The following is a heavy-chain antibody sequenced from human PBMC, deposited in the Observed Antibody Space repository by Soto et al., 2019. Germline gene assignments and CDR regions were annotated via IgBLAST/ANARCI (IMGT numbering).Heavy chain of an antibody. V-gene: IGHV4-38-2*01. J-gene: IGHJ3*01. CDR3: ARARWYDAFDV. Sequence: ASETLSLTCAVSGFFISSGNYWGWIRKPPGKGLDWIGSIFHGGNTYYNPSLKSRVTISVDMSKNQFSLKLNSVTAADTAVYYCARARWYDAFDVWGQGTVVTVSS. CDR2: IFHGGNT. CDR1: GFFISSGNY. D-gene: IGHD2-15*01.